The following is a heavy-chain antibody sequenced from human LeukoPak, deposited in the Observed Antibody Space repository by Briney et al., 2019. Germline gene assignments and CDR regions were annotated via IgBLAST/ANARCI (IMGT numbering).Heavy chain of an antibody. J-gene: IGHJ3*02. CDR2: IYHSGST. CDR1: GGSISSGGYS. V-gene: IGHV4-30-2*01. CDR3: ARALSMIVDAFDI. Sequence: SQTLSLTCAVSGGSISSGGYSWSWIRQPPGKGLEWIGYIYHSGSTYYNPSLKSRVTISVDRSKNQFSLKLSSVTAADTAVYYCARALSMIVDAFDIWGQGTVVTVSS. D-gene: IGHD3-22*01.